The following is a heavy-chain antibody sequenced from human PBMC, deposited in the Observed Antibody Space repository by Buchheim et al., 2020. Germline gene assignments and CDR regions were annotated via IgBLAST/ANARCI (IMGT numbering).Heavy chain of an antibody. V-gene: IGHV3-74*01. CDR3: ARDWTSIAARPDY. D-gene: IGHD6-6*01. CDR2: INSDGSST. CDR1: GFTFSNVW. J-gene: IGHJ4*02. Sequence: EVQLVESGGGLVKPGGSLRLSCAASGFTFSNVWMSWVRQAPGKGLVWVSRINSDGSSTTYADSVKGRFTISRDNAKNTLYLQMNSLRAEDTAVYYCARDWTSIAARPDYWGQGTL.